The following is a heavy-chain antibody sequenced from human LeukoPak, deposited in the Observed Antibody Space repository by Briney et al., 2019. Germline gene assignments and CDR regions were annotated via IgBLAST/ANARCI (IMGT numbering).Heavy chain of an antibody. CDR1: GGSFSGYY. J-gene: IGHJ4*02. Sequence: KTSETLSLTCAVYGGSFSGYYWSWIRQPPGKGLEWIGEINHSGSTNYNPSLKSRVTISVGTSKNQFSLKLSSVTAADTAVYYCARGFEESIAVAGNIDYWGQGTLVTVSS. V-gene: IGHV4-34*01. D-gene: IGHD6-19*01. CDR3: ARGFEESIAVAGNIDY. CDR2: INHSGST.